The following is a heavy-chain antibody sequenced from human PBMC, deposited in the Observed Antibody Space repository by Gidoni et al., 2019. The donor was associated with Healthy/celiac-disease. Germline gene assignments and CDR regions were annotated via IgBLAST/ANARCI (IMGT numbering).Heavy chain of an antibody. CDR2: IDPRDSYT. V-gene: IGHV5-10-1*01. J-gene: IGHJ4*02. D-gene: IGHD6-13*01. CDR3: AIGGIAAAGTGDN. Sequence: EVQLVQSGAEVKKHGESLRISCKGSGYSFTSYWISWLRPMPGKGLEWMGRIDPRDSYTNYSPSFHGHVTISADKSISTAYLQWSSLKASYTAMYYCAIGGIAAAGTGDNWGQGTLVTVSS. CDR1: GYSFTSYW.